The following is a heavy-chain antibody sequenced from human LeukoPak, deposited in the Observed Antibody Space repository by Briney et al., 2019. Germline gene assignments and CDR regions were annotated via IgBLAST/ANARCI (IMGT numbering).Heavy chain of an antibody. Sequence: PSETLSLTCTVSGYSISSGYYWGWIRQPPGKGLEWIGSIHYSARIYYNPSLKSRLTVSPDTSKNQFSLKLTSVTAADTAVYYCTREVRSAWASFDPWGQGTLVIVSS. CDR1: GYSISSGYY. CDR2: IHYSARI. D-gene: IGHD1-26*01. J-gene: IGHJ5*02. V-gene: IGHV4-38-2*02. CDR3: TREVRSAWASFDP.